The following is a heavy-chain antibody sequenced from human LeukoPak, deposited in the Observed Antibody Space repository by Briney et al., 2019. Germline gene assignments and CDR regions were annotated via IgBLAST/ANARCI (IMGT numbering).Heavy chain of an antibody. Sequence: SETLSLTCAVYGGSFTGYYWIWIRQPPGKGLEWIGEINHSGSTNCKPSRKSRVTISVDTSKNQFSLRLSSVTAADTAVYYCARAETIFWTNYYWGQGTLVTVSS. D-gene: IGHD3-9*01. CDR1: GGSFTGYY. CDR2: INHSGST. V-gene: IGHV4-34*01. CDR3: ARAETIFWTNYY. J-gene: IGHJ4*02.